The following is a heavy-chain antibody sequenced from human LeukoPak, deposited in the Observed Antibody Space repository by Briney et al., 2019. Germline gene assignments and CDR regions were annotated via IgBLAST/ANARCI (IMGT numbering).Heavy chain of an antibody. D-gene: IGHD3-22*01. J-gene: IGHJ4*02. CDR2: INHSGST. CDR1: GGSFSGYY. Sequence: KASETLSLTCAVYGGSFSGYYWSWIRQPPGKGLEWIGEINHSGSTNYNPSLKSRVTISVDTSKNQFSLKLSSVTAADTAVYYCATGGGHYDSSADWGQGTLVTVSS. CDR3: ATGGGHYDSSAD. V-gene: IGHV4-34*01.